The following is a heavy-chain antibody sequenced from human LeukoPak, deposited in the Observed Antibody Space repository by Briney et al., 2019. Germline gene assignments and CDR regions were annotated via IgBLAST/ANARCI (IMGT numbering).Heavy chain of an antibody. D-gene: IGHD6-13*01. CDR2: IYHSGST. CDR3: ARGRSSSWYPGDY. V-gene: IGHV4-38-2*01. CDR1: GSSINSGYY. J-gene: IGHJ4*02. Sequence: SETLSLTCAVSGSSINSGYYRGWIRQPPGKGLEWIGRIYHSGSTNYNPSLKSRVTISVDTSKNQFSLKLSSVTAADTAVYYCARGRSSSWYPGDYWGQGTLVTVSS.